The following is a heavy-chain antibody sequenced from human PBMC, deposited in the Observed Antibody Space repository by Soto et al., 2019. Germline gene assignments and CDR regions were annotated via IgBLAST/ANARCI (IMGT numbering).Heavy chain of an antibody. D-gene: IGHD2-15*01. CDR2: INRSGST. CDR3: ARYSLLDSCNWFDP. CDR1: GGSFSGYY. V-gene: IGHV4-34*01. J-gene: IGHJ5*02. Sequence: QVQLQQWGAGLLKPSETLSLTCAVYGGSFSGYYWSWIRQPPGKGLEWIGEINRSGSTNYNPSLKGRVTKPVATSKNQFPLKLSSVTVAGTAVYYCARYSLLDSCNWFDPWGQGSLVPVCS.